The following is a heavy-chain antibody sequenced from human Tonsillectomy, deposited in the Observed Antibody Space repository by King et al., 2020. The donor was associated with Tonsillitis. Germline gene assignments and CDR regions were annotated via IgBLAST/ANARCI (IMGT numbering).Heavy chain of an antibody. J-gene: IGHJ6*02. CDR3: ARDRDILTGYYYYGLDV. V-gene: IGHV3-33*01. CDR2: IWYDGSYK. CDR1: GFTFSNYG. Sequence: VQLVESGGGVVQPGRSLRLSCAASGFTFSNYGMHWVRQAPGKGLEWVALIWYDGSYKFYADSVKGRFTISRDNSKNTLYLQMNSLRAEDTAVNDCARDRDILTGYYYYGLDVWGQGTTVTVSS. D-gene: IGHD3-9*01.